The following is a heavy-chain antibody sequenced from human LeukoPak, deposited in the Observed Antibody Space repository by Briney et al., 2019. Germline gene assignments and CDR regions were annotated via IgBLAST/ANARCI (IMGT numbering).Heavy chain of an antibody. Sequence: GGSLRLSCAASGFTFDDYAMHWVRQAPGKGLEWVSGISRNSGSIGYADSVKGRFTISRDNAKNSQYLQMNSLRAEDMALYYCANDQGSIAVTGVNAFDIWGQGTMVTVSS. CDR1: GFTFDDYA. CDR3: ANDQGSIAVTGVNAFDI. J-gene: IGHJ3*02. V-gene: IGHV3-9*03. D-gene: IGHD6-19*01. CDR2: ISRNSGSI.